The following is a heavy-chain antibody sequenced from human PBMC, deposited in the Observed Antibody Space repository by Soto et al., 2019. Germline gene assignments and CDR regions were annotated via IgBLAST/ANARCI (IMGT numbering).Heavy chain of an antibody. CDR2: ISGSGGST. Sequence: PGGSLRGSCAASGFTFSSYAISWVRQAPGKGLEWVSAISGSGGSTYYADSVKGRFTISRDNSKNTLYLQMNSLRAEDTAVYYCAKGDYYDSSGYGPYDAFDIWGQGTMVTVSS. V-gene: IGHV3-23*01. CDR3: AKGDYYDSSGYGPYDAFDI. J-gene: IGHJ3*02. D-gene: IGHD3-22*01. CDR1: GFTFSSYA.